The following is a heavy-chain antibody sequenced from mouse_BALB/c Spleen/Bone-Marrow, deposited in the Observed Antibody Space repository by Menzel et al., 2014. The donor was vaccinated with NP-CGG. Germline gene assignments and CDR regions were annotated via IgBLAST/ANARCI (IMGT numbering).Heavy chain of an antibody. J-gene: IGHJ2*01. CDR2: INYTGTT. D-gene: IGHD6-1*01. Sequence: EVQVVESGPGLVKPSQSLSLTCSVTGYSITSDYTWNWIRQFPGNKLEWMGYINYTGTTGYNPSLKSRLSITRDTSKNQFFLQLNSVTTDDTATYYCTRGGSYWGQGTTLTVSS. V-gene: IGHV3-2*02. CDR3: TRGGSY. CDR1: GYSITSDYT.